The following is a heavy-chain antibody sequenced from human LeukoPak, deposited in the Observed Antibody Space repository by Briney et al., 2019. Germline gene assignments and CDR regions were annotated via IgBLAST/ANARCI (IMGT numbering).Heavy chain of an antibody. CDR2: IIPILGIA. CDR1: GGTFSSYA. V-gene: IGHV1-69*04. CDR3: ARAYSSGYIVAFDI. Sequence: ASVKASCKASGGTFSSYAISWVRQAPGQGLEWMGRIIPILGIANYAQKFQGRVTITADKSTSTAYMELSSLRSEDTAVYYCARAYSSGYIVAFDIWGQGTMVTVSS. J-gene: IGHJ3*02. D-gene: IGHD3-22*01.